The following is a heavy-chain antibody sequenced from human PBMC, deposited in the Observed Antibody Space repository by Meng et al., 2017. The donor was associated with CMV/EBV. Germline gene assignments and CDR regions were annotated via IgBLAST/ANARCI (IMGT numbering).Heavy chain of an antibody. Sequence: SETLSLTCTVSGGSISSSSYYWGWIRQPPGKGLEWIGSIYYSGSTYYNPSLKSRVTISVDTSKNQFSLKLSSATAADTAVYYCARDQGRGYSYGRDYYGMDVWGQGTTVTVSS. V-gene: IGHV4-39*07. J-gene: IGHJ6*02. CDR3: ARDQGRGYSYGRDYYGMDV. D-gene: IGHD5-18*01. CDR1: GGSISSSSYY. CDR2: IYYSGST.